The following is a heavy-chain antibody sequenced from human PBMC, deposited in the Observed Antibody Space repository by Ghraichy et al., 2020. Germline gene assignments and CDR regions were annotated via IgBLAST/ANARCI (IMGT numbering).Heavy chain of an antibody. V-gene: IGHV1-69*13. CDR3: AREGSGGSGWFDY. D-gene: IGHD6-19*01. CDR2: IIPIFGTA. CDR1: GGTFSSYA. J-gene: IGHJ4*02. Sequence: SVKVSCKASGGTFSSYAISWVRQAPGQGLEWMGGIIPIFGTANYAQKFQGRVTITADESTSTAYMELSSLRSEDTAVYYCAREGSGGSGWFDYWGQGTLVTVSS.